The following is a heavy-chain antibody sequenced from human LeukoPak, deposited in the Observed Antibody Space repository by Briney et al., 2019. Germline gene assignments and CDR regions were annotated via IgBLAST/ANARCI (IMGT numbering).Heavy chain of an antibody. J-gene: IGHJ3*02. CDR1: GFYFSTIA. Sequence: GGALRLSCAASGFYFSTIALSWVRQAPGGGLEGVSAISGTGGNTFYTDSVTGRFTISRDNSKNTLYVQMNSLRAEDTAVYYCAKTGGYYDTSDLYRPDVFDIWGQGTVVTVSS. CDR2: ISGTGGNT. D-gene: IGHD3-22*01. CDR3: AKTGGYYDTSDLYRPDVFDI. V-gene: IGHV3-23*01.